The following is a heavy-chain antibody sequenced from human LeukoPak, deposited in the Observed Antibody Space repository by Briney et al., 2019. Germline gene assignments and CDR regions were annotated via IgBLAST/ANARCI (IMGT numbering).Heavy chain of an antibody. V-gene: IGHV3-23*01. D-gene: IGHD3-10*01. Sequence: PGGSLRLSCAASGFTFSSYAMSWVRQAPGKGLEWVSAISGSGGSTYYADSVKGRFTISRDNSKNTLYLQMNSLRAEDTAVYYRAKLEGITMVRGANDYWGQGTLVTVSS. CDR1: GFTFSSYA. CDR3: AKLEGITMVRGANDY. CDR2: ISGSGGST. J-gene: IGHJ4*02.